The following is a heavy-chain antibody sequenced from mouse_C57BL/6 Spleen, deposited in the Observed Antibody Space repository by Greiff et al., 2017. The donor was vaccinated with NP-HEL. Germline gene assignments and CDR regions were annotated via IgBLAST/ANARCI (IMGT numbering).Heavy chain of an antibody. Sequence: VQLQQSGPELVKPGASVKISCKASGYAFSSSWMNWVKQRPGKGLEWIGRIYPGDGDTNYNGKFKGKATLTADKSSRTAYMQLSSLTSEDSAVYFCASLSAQATWFAYWGQGTLVTVSA. CDR1: GYAFSSSW. V-gene: IGHV1-82*01. CDR3: ASLSAQATWFAY. J-gene: IGHJ3*01. CDR2: IYPGDGDT. D-gene: IGHD3-2*02.